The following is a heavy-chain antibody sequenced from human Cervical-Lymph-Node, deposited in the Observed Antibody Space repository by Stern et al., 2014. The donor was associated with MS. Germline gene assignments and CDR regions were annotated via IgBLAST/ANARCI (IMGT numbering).Heavy chain of an antibody. J-gene: IGHJ6*02. Sequence: VHLVESGAEVKKPGASVKVSCKASGYTFASYGINWVRQAPGQGLEWMGFINAHNGNTRYAQRFQARVTLTTDTSTSTAHMELKSLRSDDTAVFFCARGYGSGKYGMDVWGQGTTVTVSS. CDR3: ARGYGSGKYGMDV. D-gene: IGHD3-10*01. CDR1: GYTFASYG. CDR2: INAHNGNT. V-gene: IGHV1-18*01.